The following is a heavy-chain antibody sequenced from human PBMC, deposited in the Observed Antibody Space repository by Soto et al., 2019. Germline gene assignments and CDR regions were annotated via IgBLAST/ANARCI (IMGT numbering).Heavy chain of an antibody. CDR2: IYYSGST. Sequence: QLQLQESGPGLVKPSETLSLTCTVSGGSISSSSYYWGWIRQPPGKGLEWIGSIYYSGSTYYNPSLKXXVXIXXDTSKNQFSLKLSSVTAADTAVYYCARQTREAFDIWGQGTMVTVSS. J-gene: IGHJ3*02. CDR3: ARQTREAFDI. CDR1: GGSISSSSYY. V-gene: IGHV4-39*01.